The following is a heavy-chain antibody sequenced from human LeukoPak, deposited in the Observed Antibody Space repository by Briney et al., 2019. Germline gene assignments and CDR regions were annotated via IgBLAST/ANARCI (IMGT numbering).Heavy chain of an antibody. CDR1: GYTFTGYY. D-gene: IGHD5-12*01. J-gene: IGHJ4*02. CDR2: INPSGGST. Sequence: ASVKVSCKASGYTFTGYYIHWVRQAPGQGLEWMRIINPSGGSTSYAQKFQGRVTMTRDTSTSTVYMELSSLRSEDTAVYYCAREGRDGYNRPQFDYWGQGTLVTVSS. V-gene: IGHV1-46*01. CDR3: AREGRDGYNRPQFDY.